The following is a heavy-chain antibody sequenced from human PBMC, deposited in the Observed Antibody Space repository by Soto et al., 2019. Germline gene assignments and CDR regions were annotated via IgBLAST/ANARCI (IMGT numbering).Heavy chain of an antibody. CDR1: GYTFTSYY. CDR3: ATTYSGYDLADGKNLDY. V-gene: IGHV1-46*03. Sequence: GASVKVSCKASGYTFTSYYMHWVRQAPGQGLEWMGIINPSGGSTSYAQKFQGRVTMTRDTSTSTVYMELSSLRSEDTAVYYCATTYSGYDLADGKNLDYCGQGTLVTVSS. D-gene: IGHD5-12*01. CDR2: INPSGGST. J-gene: IGHJ4*02.